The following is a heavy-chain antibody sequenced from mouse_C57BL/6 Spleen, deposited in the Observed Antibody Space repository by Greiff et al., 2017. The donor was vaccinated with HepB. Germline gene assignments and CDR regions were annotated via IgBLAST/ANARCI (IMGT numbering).Heavy chain of an antibody. V-gene: IGHV5-4*01. CDR1: GFTFSSYA. J-gene: IGHJ1*03. Sequence: EVMLVESGGGLVKPGGSLKLSCAASGFTFSSYAMSWVRQTPEKRLEWVATISDGGSYTYYPDNVKGRFTISRDNAKNNLYLQMSHLKSEDTAMYYCARDALDSQGYFDVWGTGTTVTVSS. CDR2: ISDGGSYT. D-gene: IGHD2-12*01. CDR3: ARDALDSQGYFDV.